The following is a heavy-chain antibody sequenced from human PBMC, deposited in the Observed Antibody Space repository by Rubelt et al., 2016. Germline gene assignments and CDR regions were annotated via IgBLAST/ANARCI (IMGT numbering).Heavy chain of an antibody. V-gene: IGHV4-34*01. CDR1: GGSFSGYY. CDR3: AATTVTTRVDY. J-gene: IGHJ4*02. CDR2: IYHTGTA. D-gene: IGHD4-17*01. Sequence: QVQLQQWGAGLLKPSETLSLTCAVYGGSFSGYYWSWIRQPPGKGLEWIGMIYHTGTAYYSPSLKSRVTMSVDTSNNQFSLTLNPVTAADTALYYCAATTVTTRVDYWGRGTLVTVSS.